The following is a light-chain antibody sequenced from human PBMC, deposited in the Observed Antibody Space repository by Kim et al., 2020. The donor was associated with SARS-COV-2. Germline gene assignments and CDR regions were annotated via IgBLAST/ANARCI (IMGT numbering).Light chain of an antibody. CDR1: QDINNY. CDR3: QQYHNLLPWM. J-gene: IGKJ1*01. V-gene: IGKV1-33*01. CDR2: DAS. Sequence: DNQMTQSPSSLSASVGDRVTITCQASQDINNYLNWYQQKPGKAPKLLIYDASNLETGVPSRFSGSGSGTYFTFTISSLQPEDIAIYYCQQYHNLLPWMFGQGTKVDIK.